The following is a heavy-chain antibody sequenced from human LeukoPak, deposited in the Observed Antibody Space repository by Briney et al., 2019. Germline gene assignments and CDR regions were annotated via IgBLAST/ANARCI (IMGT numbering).Heavy chain of an antibody. CDR2: INHSGST. V-gene: IGHV4-34*01. CDR3: ARADFWSGYPTNYFDY. Sequence: PSETLSLTCAVYGGSFSGYYWSWIRQPPGKGLEWIGEINHSGSTNYNPSLKSRVTISVDTSKNQFPLKLSSVTAADTAVYYCARADFWSGYPTNYFDYWGQGTLVTVSS. J-gene: IGHJ4*02. D-gene: IGHD3-3*01. CDR1: GGSFSGYY.